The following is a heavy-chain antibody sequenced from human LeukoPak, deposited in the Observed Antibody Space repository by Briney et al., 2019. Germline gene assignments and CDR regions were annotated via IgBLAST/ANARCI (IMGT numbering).Heavy chain of an antibody. Sequence: GSLRLSCAASGFTVSSNYMSWVRQAPGKGLEWVSVIDSGGSTYYTDSVKGRLTISRDNSKNMVYLQMNSLRAEDTAVYYCTRPIDGGYFYFEYWGQGTLVTVSS. CDR3: TRPIDGGYFYFEY. V-gene: IGHV3-66*01. CDR2: IDSGGST. J-gene: IGHJ4*02. D-gene: IGHD4-17*01. CDR1: GFTVSSNY.